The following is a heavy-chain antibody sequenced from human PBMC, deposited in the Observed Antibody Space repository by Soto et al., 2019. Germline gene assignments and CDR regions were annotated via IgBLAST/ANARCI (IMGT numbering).Heavy chain of an antibody. CDR1: GFTFSSYG. Sequence: GGSLRLSCAASGFTFSSYGMHWVRQAPGKGLEWVAVISYDGSNKYYADSVKGRFTISRDNSKNTLYLQMNSLRAEDTAVYYCAKELVVAATHYYYGMDVWGQGTTVTVSS. V-gene: IGHV3-30*18. CDR2: ISYDGSNK. CDR3: AKELVVAATHYYYGMDV. D-gene: IGHD2-15*01. J-gene: IGHJ6*02.